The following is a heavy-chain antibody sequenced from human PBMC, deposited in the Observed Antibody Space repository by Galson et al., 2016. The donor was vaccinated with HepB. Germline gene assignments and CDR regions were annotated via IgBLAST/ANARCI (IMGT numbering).Heavy chain of an antibody. V-gene: IGHV3-74*01. D-gene: IGHD3-22*01. CDR2: INTKGTET. CDR3: ANSRQSDKSCYYCCDS. CDR1: GFTFRSHW. J-gene: IGHJ4*02. Sequence: SLRLSCAASGFTFRSHWMHWVRQVPGKGLEWVSRINTKGTETAYGDSVKGRFVISRDNAENTLYLQMHSLRVEDTAVYFCANSRQSDKSCYYCCDSWGQGTLVTVSS.